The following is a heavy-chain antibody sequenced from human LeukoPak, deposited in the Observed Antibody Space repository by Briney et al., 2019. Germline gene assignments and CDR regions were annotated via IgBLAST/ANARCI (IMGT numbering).Heavy chain of an antibody. Sequence: GGSLRLSCAASGFIFSGYSMNWVRQAPGKGLEWVSCISSSSTIYYADSVKGRFTVSRDNARNSLYLQMNSMRDEDTAVYYCARPFVGGIYPNYWGQGPRVTVSS. D-gene: IGHD3-16*01. V-gene: IGHV3-69-1*01. J-gene: IGHJ4*02. CDR1: GFIFSGYS. CDR3: ARPFVGGIYPNY. CDR2: ISSSSTI.